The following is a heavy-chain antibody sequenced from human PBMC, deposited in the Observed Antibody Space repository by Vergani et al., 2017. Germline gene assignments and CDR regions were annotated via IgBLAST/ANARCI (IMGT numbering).Heavy chain of an antibody. J-gene: IGHJ3*02. D-gene: IGHD2-21*01. CDR3: ARVLRVVPAFDI. V-gene: IGHV4-4*02. CDR1: GGSLSSCNW. Sequence: QVQLQESGPGLVKPSGTLSLTCAVSGGSLSSCNWWSWVLHPPGKGLEWIGEIYHSGSTNYNPSLKSRVTISVDKSKHQFSLKLSPVTAADTAVYYWARVLRVVPAFDIWGQGTMVTVSS. CDR2: IYHSGST.